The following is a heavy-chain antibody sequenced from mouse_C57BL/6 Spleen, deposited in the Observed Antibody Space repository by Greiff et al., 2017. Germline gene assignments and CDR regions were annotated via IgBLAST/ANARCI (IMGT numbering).Heavy chain of an antibody. CDR3: ARELTTVVKSHYFDY. D-gene: IGHD1-1*01. CDR1: GYTFTSYW. V-gene: IGHV1-64*01. J-gene: IGHJ2*01. Sequence: VQLQQPRAELVKPEASVKLSCKASGYTFTSYWMHWVKQRPGQGLEWIGMIHPNSGSTNYNEKFKSKATLTVDKSSSTAYMQLSSLTSEDSAVYYCARELTTVVKSHYFDYWGQGTTLTVSS. CDR2: IHPNSGST.